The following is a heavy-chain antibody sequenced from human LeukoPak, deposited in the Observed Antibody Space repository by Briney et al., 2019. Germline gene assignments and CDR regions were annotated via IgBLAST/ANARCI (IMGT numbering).Heavy chain of an antibody. CDR2: IYYSGST. V-gene: IGHV4-30-4*01. D-gene: IGHD5-18*01. CDR1: GGSLSSGDYL. J-gene: IGHJ4*02. CDR3: ARVEGEDTAMFY. Sequence: SLTCTFSGGSLSSGDYLGRWIPQPPGEGLGGIGYIYYSGSTYYNPSLKSRVTISVDTSKNQFSLKLSSVTAADTAVYYCARVEGEDTAMFYWGQGTLVTVSS.